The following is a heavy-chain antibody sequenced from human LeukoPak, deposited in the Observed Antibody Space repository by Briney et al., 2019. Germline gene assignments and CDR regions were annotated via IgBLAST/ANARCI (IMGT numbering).Heavy chain of an antibody. Sequence: GASVKVSGKASGYTFTSYGITWVRQAPGQGLEWMGWISPYNGNTIYAQKLQGRVTMTTDTSTSTAYLELRSLRSDDTAVYYCARGFTRDAFDIWGQGTMVTVSS. CDR3: ARGFTRDAFDI. CDR2: ISPYNGNT. CDR1: GYTFTSYG. J-gene: IGHJ3*02. V-gene: IGHV1-18*01.